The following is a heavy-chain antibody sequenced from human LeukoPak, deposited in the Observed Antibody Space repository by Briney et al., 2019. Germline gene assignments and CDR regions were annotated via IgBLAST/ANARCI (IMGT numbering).Heavy chain of an antibody. V-gene: IGHV4-34*01. CDR2: INHSGST. CDR3: ARLITIFGVVPLRDAFDI. CDR1: GFTFSNYA. D-gene: IGHD3-3*01. J-gene: IGHJ4*02. Sequence: NPGGSLRLSCAASGFTFSNYAMSWVRQAPGKGLEWIGEINHSGSTNYNPSLKGRVTISVDTSKNQFSLKLSSVTAADTAVYYCARLITIFGVVPLRDAFDIWGQGTLVTVSS.